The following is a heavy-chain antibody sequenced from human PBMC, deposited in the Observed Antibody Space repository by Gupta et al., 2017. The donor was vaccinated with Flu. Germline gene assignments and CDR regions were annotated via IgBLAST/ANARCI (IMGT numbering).Heavy chain of an antibody. Sequence: EVQLVESGGGLVKPGGSLRLSCAASGFTFSNAWMSWVRQAPGKGLEWVGRIKSKTDGGTTDYAAPVKGRFTNSRDDSKNTLYLQMNSLKTEDTAVYYCTTDPTTVEDAFDIWGQGTMVTVSS. CDR3: TTDPTTVEDAFDI. V-gene: IGHV3-15*01. J-gene: IGHJ3*02. D-gene: IGHD4-17*01. CDR1: GFTFSNAW. CDR2: IKSKTDGGTT.